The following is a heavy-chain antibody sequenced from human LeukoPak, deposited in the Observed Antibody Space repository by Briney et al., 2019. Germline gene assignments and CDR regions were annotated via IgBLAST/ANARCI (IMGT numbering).Heavy chain of an antibody. V-gene: IGHV3-9*03. D-gene: IGHD3-22*01. CDR2: ISWNSGSI. CDR1: GFTFDDYA. CDR3: AKDMGYDSSGFPDY. Sequence: GGSLRLSCAASGFTFDDYAMHWVRQAPGKGLEWVSGISWNSGSIGYADSVKGRFTISRDNAKNCLYLQMNSLRAEDMALYYCAKDMGYDSSGFPDYWGQGTLVTVSS. J-gene: IGHJ4*02.